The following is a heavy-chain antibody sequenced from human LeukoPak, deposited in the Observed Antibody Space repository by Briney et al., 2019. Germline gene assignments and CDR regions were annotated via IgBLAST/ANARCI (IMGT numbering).Heavy chain of an antibody. CDR1: GYSFTNYY. Sequence: ASVQLSCKASGYSFTNYYINWVRQAPGQGLEGMGIINPSGGSTTYAQKFQGRVTMTRDTSTSTVYMELSSLRSEDTAVYYCARSPKYSNFYYYGMDVWGQGTTATVSS. D-gene: IGHD4-11*01. V-gene: IGHV1-46*01. CDR2: INPSGGST. J-gene: IGHJ6*02. CDR3: ARSPKYSNFYYYGMDV.